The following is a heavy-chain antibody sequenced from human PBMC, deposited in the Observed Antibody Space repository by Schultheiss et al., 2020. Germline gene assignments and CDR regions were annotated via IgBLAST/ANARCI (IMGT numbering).Heavy chain of an antibody. CDR2: IYHSGST. Sequence: SETLSLTCAVSGGSISSSNWWSWVRQPPGKGLEWIGEIYHSGSTNYNPSLKSRVTISVDKSKNQFSLKLSSVTAADTAVYYCAREKGGYYDSSGYYTRAYTYFDYWGQGTLVTVSS. D-gene: IGHD3-22*01. CDR3: AREKGGYYDSSGYYTRAYTYFDY. J-gene: IGHJ4*02. V-gene: IGHV4-4*02. CDR1: GGSISSSNW.